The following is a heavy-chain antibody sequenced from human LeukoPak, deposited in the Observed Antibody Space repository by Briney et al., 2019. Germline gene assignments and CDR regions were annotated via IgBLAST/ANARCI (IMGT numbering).Heavy chain of an antibody. CDR2: ISGDGGST. CDR3: AKDYDPLVGDV. D-gene: IGHD1-26*01. V-gene: IGHV3-43*02. Sequence: PGGSLRLSCAASGFTFDDCAMHWVRQAPGEGLEWVSLISGDGGSTYYADSVKGRFTISRDNSKNSLYLQINSLRTEHTALYYCAKDYDPLVGDVWGKGTTVTVSS. J-gene: IGHJ6*04. CDR1: GFTFDDCA.